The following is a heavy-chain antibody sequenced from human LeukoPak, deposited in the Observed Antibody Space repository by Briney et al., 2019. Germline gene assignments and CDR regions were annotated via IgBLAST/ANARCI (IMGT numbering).Heavy chain of an antibody. V-gene: IGHV3-23*01. CDR1: GFTFSNYA. Sequence: PGGSLRLSCAASGFTFSNYAMRWVRQAPGKGLEWVSGISGSGDSTYYADSVKGRFTISRDNSKNTLYLQMNSLRAEDTAVYYCAKVPGIAAAGYSFDIWGQGTMVTVSS. CDR3: AKVPGIAAAGYSFDI. D-gene: IGHD6-13*01. CDR2: ISGSGDST. J-gene: IGHJ3*02.